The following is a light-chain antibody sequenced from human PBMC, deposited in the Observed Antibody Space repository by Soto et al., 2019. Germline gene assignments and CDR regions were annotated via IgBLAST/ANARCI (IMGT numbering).Light chain of an antibody. V-gene: IGKV3-20*01. J-gene: IGKJ1*01. Sequence: EIVLTQSPGTLSLSPGEGATLSCRASQSLSGSYLAWYQQKPGQAPRLLICGSSSRATGIPDRFSGSGSGTDFTLTVSRLEPEDFAVYYCQHYGSSPTFGQGTKVEIK. CDR2: GSS. CDR1: QSLSGSY. CDR3: QHYGSSPT.